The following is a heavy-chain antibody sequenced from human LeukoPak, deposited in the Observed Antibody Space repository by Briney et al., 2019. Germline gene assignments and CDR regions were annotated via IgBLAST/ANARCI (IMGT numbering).Heavy chain of an antibody. J-gene: IGHJ4*02. CDR2: MPYTGTT. Sequence: PSETLSLTCTISAVSISSSPYFWAWIRQPPGKGLEWIGSMPYTGTTYYNPSLKSRLTMSADTANNQFSPNLTAVTAADPAVYFCARHKAKDYHYWAAWGFDHWGQGSLVTVSS. CDR3: ARHKAKDYHYWAAWGFDH. CDR1: AVSISSSPYF. D-gene: IGHD4-11*01. V-gene: IGHV4-39*01.